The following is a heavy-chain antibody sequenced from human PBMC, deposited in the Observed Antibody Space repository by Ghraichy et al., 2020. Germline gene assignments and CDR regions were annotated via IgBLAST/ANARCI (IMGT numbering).Heavy chain of an antibody. CDR2: IKSDGSSI. V-gene: IGHV3-74*01. Sequence: GESLNISCAVSGFTFSSYWMHWVRQAPGKGLVWVSRIKSDGSSISYADSVKGRFTFSRDNAKNTLYLQMNSLRADDTAVYYCARGGPEYCSGGSCYAGDYWGQGTLVTVSS. CDR3: ARGGPEYCSGGSCYAGDY. J-gene: IGHJ4*02. CDR1: GFTFSSYW. D-gene: IGHD2-15*01.